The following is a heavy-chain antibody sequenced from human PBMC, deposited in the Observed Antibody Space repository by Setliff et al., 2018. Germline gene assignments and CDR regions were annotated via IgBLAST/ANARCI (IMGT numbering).Heavy chain of an antibody. D-gene: IGHD6-6*01. J-gene: IGHJ4*02. CDR3: ARGSRIAGRAIDF. V-gene: IGHV4-34*01. CDR2: INHSGST. Sequence: SETLSLTCTVYGGSFTNYYWGWIRQSPGKGLEWIGEINHSGSTNYNPSLKSRLTISVDASTNQFSLKLSSVTAADTAVYYCARGSRIAGRAIDFWGQGTLVTVSS. CDR1: GGSFTNYY.